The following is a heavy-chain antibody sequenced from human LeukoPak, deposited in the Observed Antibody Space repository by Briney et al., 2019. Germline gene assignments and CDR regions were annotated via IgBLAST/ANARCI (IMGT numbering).Heavy chain of an antibody. J-gene: IGHJ5*01. CDR1: GYTFTAYY. D-gene: IGHD1-26*01. Sequence: ASVKVSCKASGYTFTAYYIHWVRQAPGQGPEWMGRNNPNSGGTNYAQKFQGRVTMTRDTSISTAYMELSRLRSDDTAVYFCARPWEITMSERSYNWFDSWGQGTLVTVSS. CDR2: NNPNSGGT. CDR3: ARPWEITMSERSYNWFDS. V-gene: IGHV1-2*02.